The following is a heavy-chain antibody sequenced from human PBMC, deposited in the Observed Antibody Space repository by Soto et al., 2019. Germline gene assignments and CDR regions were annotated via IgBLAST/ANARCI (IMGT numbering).Heavy chain of an antibody. D-gene: IGHD3-16*01. Sequence: PGGSLRLSCAASGFTLSSYMMNWVRQAPGQGLEWISYISHSGSSIDYADSVKGRFTISRDNAKNSLYLQMKNLRAEDTALYYCAREISYVSGGHLYYGMDVLGQGTAVTVSS. CDR1: GFTLSSYM. V-gene: IGHV3-48*03. CDR2: ISHSGSSI. J-gene: IGHJ6*02. CDR3: AREISYVSGGHLYYGMDV.